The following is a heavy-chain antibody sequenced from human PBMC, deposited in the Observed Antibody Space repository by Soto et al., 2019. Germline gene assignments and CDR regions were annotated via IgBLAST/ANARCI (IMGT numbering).Heavy chain of an antibody. CDR3: AKNYGDPRGPYYYYMDV. CDR2: ISGSGGST. V-gene: IGHV3-23*01. CDR1: A. Sequence: AMSRISKATGKGLEWVSAISGSGGSTYYADSVKGRFTISRDNSKNTLYLQMNSLRAEDTAVYYCAKNYGDPRGPYYYYMDVWGKGTTVTVSS. D-gene: IGHD4-17*01. J-gene: IGHJ6*03.